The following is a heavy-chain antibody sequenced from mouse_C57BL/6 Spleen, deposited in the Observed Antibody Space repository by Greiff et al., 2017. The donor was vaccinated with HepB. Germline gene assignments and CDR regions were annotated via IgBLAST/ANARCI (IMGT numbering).Heavy chain of an antibody. J-gene: IGHJ4*01. V-gene: IGHV3-6*01. CDR3: ARGYYGNYYYAMDY. CDR2: ISYDGSN. CDR1: GYSITSGYY. Sequence: ESGPGLVKPSQSLSLTCSVTGYSITSGYYWNWIRQFPGNKLEWRGYISYDGSNNYNPSLKNRISITRDTSKNQFFLKLNSVTTEDTATYYCARGYYGNYYYAMDYWGQGTSVTVSS. D-gene: IGHD2-1*01.